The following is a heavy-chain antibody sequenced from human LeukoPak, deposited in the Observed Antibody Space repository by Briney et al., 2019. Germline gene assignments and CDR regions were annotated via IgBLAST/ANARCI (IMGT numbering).Heavy chain of an antibody. D-gene: IGHD1-1*01. CDR3: ARVTTVYYYYMDV. CDR2: IYTRGNS. CDR1: GGSISGGSYY. V-gene: IGHV4-61*02. J-gene: IGHJ6*03. Sequence: SQTLSLPCTVSGGSISGGSYYWNWIRQPAGKGLEWIGRIYTRGNSNYNPSLKSRVTISVDTSKNQFSLKLSSVTAADTAVYYCARVTTVYYYYMDVWGKGTTVTASS.